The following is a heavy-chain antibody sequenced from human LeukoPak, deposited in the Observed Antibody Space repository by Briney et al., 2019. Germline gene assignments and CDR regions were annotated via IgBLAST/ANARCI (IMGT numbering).Heavy chain of an antibody. CDR2: INHSGST. V-gene: IGHV4-34*01. J-gene: IGHJ4*02. Sequence: SETLSLTCAVYGGSFSGYYWSWIRQPPGKGLEWIGEINHSGSTNYNPSLKSRVTISVDTSKNQFSLKLSSVTAADTAVYYCARASKGYFDYWGQGTLVTVSS. CDR1: GGSFSGYY. CDR3: ARASKGYFDY.